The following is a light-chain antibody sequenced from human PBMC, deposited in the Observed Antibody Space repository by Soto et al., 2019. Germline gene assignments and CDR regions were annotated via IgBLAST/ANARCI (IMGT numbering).Light chain of an antibody. CDR1: SSDVGAYNF. J-gene: IGLJ3*02. Sequence: QSVLTQPPSASGSPGQSVTISCTGTSSDVGAYNFVSWYQQHPGQAPKLIIYDVSERPSGVPDRFSGSKSGNTASLTVSGLQAEDEADYYCSSFPGSNNPLFGGGTQLTVL. CDR2: DVS. CDR3: SSFPGSNNPL. V-gene: IGLV2-8*01.